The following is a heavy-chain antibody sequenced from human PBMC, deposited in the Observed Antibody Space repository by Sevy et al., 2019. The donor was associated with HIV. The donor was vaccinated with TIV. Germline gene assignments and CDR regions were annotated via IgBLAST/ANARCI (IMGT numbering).Heavy chain of an antibody. J-gene: IGHJ4*02. D-gene: IGHD5-18*01. CDR3: AKKMGGGSGMAFLVDC. V-gene: IGHV3-23*01. Sequence: GGSLRLSCAASGFTFNNFAMGWVRQAPGKGLDWISVISGNGDYTYYADSVKGRFTISRDNSKNTLFLQMNSLRAEDTAIFYCAKKMGGGSGMAFLVDCWGQGTLVTVSS. CDR1: GFTFNNFA. CDR2: ISGNGDYT.